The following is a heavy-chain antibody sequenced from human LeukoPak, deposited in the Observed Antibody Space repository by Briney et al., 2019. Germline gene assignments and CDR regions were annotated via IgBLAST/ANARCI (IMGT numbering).Heavy chain of an antibody. D-gene: IGHD4-11*01. J-gene: IGHJ4*02. CDR2: IWSDATNQ. CDR3: AKDAQRGFDYSNSLEY. CDR1: GFTFSHYA. V-gene: IGHV3-33*06. Sequence: TGRSLRLSCAASGFTFSHYAFHWVRQAPGKGLEWVAVIWSDATNQFYADSVKGRFTISRDYSQKTVYLEMDSLTTEDTAIYYCAKDAQRGFDYSNSLEYWGPGTLVSVSS.